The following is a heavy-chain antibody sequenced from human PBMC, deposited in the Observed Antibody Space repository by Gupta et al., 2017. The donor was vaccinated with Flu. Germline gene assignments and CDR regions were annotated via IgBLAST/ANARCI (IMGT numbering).Heavy chain of an antibody. V-gene: IGHV3-33*06. CDR3: VKERGPFDAFDV. D-gene: IGHD3-10*01. CDR2: IWSDGNNR. Sequence: FSRYGMHWVRQAPGKGPEWVAVIWSDGNNRFYADSVKGRFTFSRDNSKNTLSLQMNSLGAEDTAIYYCVKERGPFDAFDVWGQGTMVTVSS. CDR1: FSRYG. J-gene: IGHJ3*01.